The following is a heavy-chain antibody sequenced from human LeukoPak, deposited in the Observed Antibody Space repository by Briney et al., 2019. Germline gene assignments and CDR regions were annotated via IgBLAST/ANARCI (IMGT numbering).Heavy chain of an antibody. CDR1: GFTVSSSY. V-gene: IGHV3-53*01. D-gene: IGHD6-13*01. CDR3: ARLIAATGRLYFDY. J-gene: IGHJ4*02. Sequence: PGGSLRLSCAASGFTVSSSYMSWVRQAPGKGLEYVSVIYSGGNTYYAGSVKGRSTISRDNSKNTVYLQMNSLRAEDTAVYYCARLIAATGRLYFDYWGQGTLVTVSS. CDR2: IYSGGNT.